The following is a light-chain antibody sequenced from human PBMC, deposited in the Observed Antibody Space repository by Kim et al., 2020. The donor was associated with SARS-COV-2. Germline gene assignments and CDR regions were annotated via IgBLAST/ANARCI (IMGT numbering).Light chain of an antibody. CDR1: ILRSYY. CDR2: GKN. J-gene: IGLJ3*02. CDR3: NSRDSSGNHWV. Sequence: ALGQTVRITCQGEILRSYYASWYQQKPGQAPVLVIYGKNNRPSGIPDRFSGSSSGNTASLTITGAQAEDEADYYCNSRDSSGNHWVFGGGTQLTVL. V-gene: IGLV3-19*01.